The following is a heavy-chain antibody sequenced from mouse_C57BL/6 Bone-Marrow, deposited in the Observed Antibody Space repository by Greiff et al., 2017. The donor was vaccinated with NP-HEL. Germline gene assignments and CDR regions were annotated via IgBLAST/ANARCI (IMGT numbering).Heavy chain of an antibody. CDR3: ARDYGSSLDFGG. CDR2: IYPRSGNT. Sequence: QVQLQQSGAELARPGASVKLSCKASGYTFTSYGISWVKQRTGQGLEWIGEIYPRSGNTYYNETFKGKATLTADKSSSTAYMELRSLTSEDSAVYFCARDYGSSLDFGGWGKGTTLSVSS. V-gene: IGHV1-81*01. CDR1: GYTFTSYG. D-gene: IGHD1-1*01. J-gene: IGHJ2*01.